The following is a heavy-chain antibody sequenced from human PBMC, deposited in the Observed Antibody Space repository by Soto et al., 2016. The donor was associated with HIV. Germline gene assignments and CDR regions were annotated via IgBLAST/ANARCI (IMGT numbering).Heavy chain of an antibody. CDR2: MSENGTKT. D-gene: IGHD3-22*01. Sequence: EVQLLESGGGLVQPGGSLRLSCTASGFAFTTYAMSWVRQAPGKGLQWVSSMSENGTKTYYMDSVKGRFTLSRDSSKSTLYLQMNSLRVEDTAVYYCAKDSTSPSFYDSSGRGKFYFDYWGPGTVVTVSS. J-gene: IGHJ4*02. CDR3: AKDSTSPSFYDSSGRGKFYFDY. CDR1: GFAFTTYA. V-gene: IGHV3-23*01.